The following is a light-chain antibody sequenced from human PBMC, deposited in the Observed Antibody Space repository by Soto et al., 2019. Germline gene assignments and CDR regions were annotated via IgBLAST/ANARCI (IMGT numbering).Light chain of an antibody. CDR2: AAS. Sequence: DIQMTQSPSSLSASVGDRVTITCRASQSISRNLSWYQQKPGKAPKLLIYAASSLQSWVPSRFTGSGSGTDFTLTISSLQPEDFATYYCQQSYTSWWTFGQGTKVDIK. CDR1: QSISRN. J-gene: IGKJ1*01. V-gene: IGKV1-39*01. CDR3: QQSYTSWWT.